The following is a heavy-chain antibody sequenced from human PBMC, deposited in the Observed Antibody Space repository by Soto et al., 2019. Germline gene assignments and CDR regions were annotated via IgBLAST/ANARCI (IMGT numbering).Heavy chain of an antibody. Sequence: SVKVSCKASVGTFSSYAISWVRQAPGRGLEWMGGIITTFGTSNYAQKFQGRVTITADESTSTVYMELSSLRSEDTAVYYCARGPYYYDSSGYYYEFDYWGQGTLVTVSS. CDR3: ARGPYYYDSSGYYYEFDY. V-gene: IGHV1-69*13. CDR2: IITTFGTS. CDR1: VGTFSSYA. J-gene: IGHJ4*02. D-gene: IGHD3-22*01.